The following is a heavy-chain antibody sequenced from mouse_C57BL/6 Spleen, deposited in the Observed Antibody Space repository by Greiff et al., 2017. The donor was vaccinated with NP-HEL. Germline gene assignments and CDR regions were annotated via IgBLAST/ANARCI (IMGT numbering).Heavy chain of an antibody. V-gene: IGHV5-9*01. D-gene: IGHD1-1*02. CDR2: ISGGGGNT. J-gene: IGHJ4*01. Sequence: EVQLVESGGGLVKPGGSLKLSCAASGFTFSSYTMSWVRQTPEKRLEWVATISGGGGNTYYPDSVKGRFTISRDNAKNTLYLQLSSLRSEDTALYYCARHNPHGGYYAMDYWGQGTSVTVSS. CDR1: GFTFSSYT. CDR3: ARHNPHGGYYAMDY.